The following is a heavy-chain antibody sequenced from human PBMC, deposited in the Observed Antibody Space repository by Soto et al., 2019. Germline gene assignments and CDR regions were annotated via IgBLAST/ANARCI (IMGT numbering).Heavy chain of an antibody. V-gene: IGHV3-30-3*01. D-gene: IGHD5-18*01. CDR3: ARDGRGYSYVDWFDP. Sequence: QVQLVESGGGVVQPGRSLRLSCAASGFTFSSYAMHWVRQAPGKGLEWVAVLSYDGSNKYYADSVKGRFTISRDNSKNTLYLQMNSLRAEDTAVYYCARDGRGYSYVDWFDPWGQGTLVSVSS. CDR2: LSYDGSNK. CDR1: GFTFSSYA. J-gene: IGHJ5*02.